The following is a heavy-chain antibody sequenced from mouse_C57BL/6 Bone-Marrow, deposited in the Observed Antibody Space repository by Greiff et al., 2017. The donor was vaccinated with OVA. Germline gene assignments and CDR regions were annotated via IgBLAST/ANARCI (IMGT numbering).Heavy chain of an antibody. Sequence: EVQLVESGGGLVQPGGSLKLSCAASGFTFSDYYMYWVRQTPEKRLEWVAYISNGGGSTYYPDTVKGRFTISRDNAKNTLYLQMSRLKSEDTAMYYCARDVAYWGQGTLVTVSA. CDR1: GFTFSDYY. CDR3: ARDVAY. CDR2: ISNGGGST. V-gene: IGHV5-12*01. J-gene: IGHJ3*01.